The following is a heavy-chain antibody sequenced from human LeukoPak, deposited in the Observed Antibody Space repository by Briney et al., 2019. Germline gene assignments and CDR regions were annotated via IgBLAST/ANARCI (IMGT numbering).Heavy chain of an antibody. V-gene: IGHV4-39*01. CDR2: IYYSGST. Sequence: SETLSLTCTVSGGSISSSSYYWGWIRQPPGKGLEWIGSIYYSGSTYYNPSLKSRVTISVDTSKNQFSLKLSSVTAADTAVYYYARVVVVAAGWFDPWGQGTLVTVSS. D-gene: IGHD2-15*01. CDR3: ARVVVVAAGWFDP. CDR1: GGSISSSSYY. J-gene: IGHJ5*02.